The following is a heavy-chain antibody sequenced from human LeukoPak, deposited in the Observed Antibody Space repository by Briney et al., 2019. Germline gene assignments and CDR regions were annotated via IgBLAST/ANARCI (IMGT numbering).Heavy chain of an antibody. CDR1: EFMFSSYS. D-gene: IGHD2-8*01. CDR2: ISSSSHHI. Sequence: PGGSLRLSCAVSEFMFSSYSMNWVRQAPGKGLEWVAYISSSSHHIYYTDAVKGRVNISRDNAKNSLHLHMNSLRAEDTAVYYCARQKGYCANGVCLDYQYYGMDVWGQGTTVIVSS. J-gene: IGHJ6*02. CDR3: ARQKGYCANGVCLDYQYYGMDV. V-gene: IGHV3-21*06.